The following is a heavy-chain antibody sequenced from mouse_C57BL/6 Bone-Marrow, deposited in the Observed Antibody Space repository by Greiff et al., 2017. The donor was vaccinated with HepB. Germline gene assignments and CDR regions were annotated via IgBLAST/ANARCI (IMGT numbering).Heavy chain of an antibody. J-gene: IGHJ1*03. V-gene: IGHV6-3*01. Sequence: EVKLVEPGGGLVQPGGSMKLSCVASGFTFSNYWMNWVRQSPEKGLEWVAQIRLKSDNYATHYAESVKGTFTISRDDSKSSVYLQVNNLRAEDTGIYYCTDCGSSSYWYFDVWGTGTTVTVSS. CDR2: IRLKSDNYAT. CDR3: TDCGSSSYWYFDV. CDR1: GFTFSNYW. D-gene: IGHD1-1*01.